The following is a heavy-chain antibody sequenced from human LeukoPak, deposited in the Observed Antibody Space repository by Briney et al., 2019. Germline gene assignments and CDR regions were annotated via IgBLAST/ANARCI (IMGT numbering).Heavy chain of an antibody. J-gene: IGHJ4*02. CDR1: GGSISSSSYY. CDR3: ARDQGGNYFN. Sequence: SETLSLTCTVSGGSISSSSYYWGWIRQPPGKGLEWIGSIYYSGSTYYNPSLKSRVTISVDTSKNQFSLNLTSVTAADTAVYYCARDQGGNYFNWGQGTLVTVSS. D-gene: IGHD1-7*01. V-gene: IGHV4-39*07. CDR2: IYYSGST.